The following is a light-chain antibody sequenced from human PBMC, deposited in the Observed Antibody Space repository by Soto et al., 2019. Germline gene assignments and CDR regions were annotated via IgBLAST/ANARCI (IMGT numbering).Light chain of an antibody. J-gene: IGKJ1*01. CDR3: QQRSNWWT. CDR1: QTIYTW. Sequence: IQMTQSPSTLSTSVGDRVTISCRASQTIYTWLARYQQKPGRAPKLLIYDASTLESWVPSRFSGSGSGTDFTLTISSLEPEDFAVYYCQQRSNWWTFGQGTKVDIK. CDR2: DAS. V-gene: IGKV1-5*01.